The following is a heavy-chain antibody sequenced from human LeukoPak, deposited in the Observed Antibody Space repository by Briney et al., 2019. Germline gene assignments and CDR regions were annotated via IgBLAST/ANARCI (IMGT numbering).Heavy chain of an antibody. D-gene: IGHD6-13*01. CDR1: QYTFTSYD. Sequence: ASVKVSCKASQYTFTSYDINWVRQATGQGLEWMGWMNPNSGNTGYAQKFQGRVTMTRNTSISTAYMELSSLRSEDTAVYYCARSGRGSSSWYYYYGMDVWGQGTTVTVSS. V-gene: IGHV1-8*01. J-gene: IGHJ6*02. CDR3: ARSGRGSSSWYYYYGMDV. CDR2: MNPNSGNT.